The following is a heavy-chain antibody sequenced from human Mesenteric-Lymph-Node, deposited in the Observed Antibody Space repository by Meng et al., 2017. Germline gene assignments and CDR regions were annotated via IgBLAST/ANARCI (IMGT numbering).Heavy chain of an antibody. J-gene: IGHJ3*02. CDR2: INPSGGST. V-gene: IGHV1-46*01. D-gene: IGHD5-18*01. CDR1: GYTFTSYY. CDR3: ARAVVGYSYGNDAFDI. Sequence: ASVKVSCKASGYTFTSYYMHWVRQAPGQGLEWMGIINPSGGSTSYAQKFQGRVTMTRDTSTSTVYMELSSLRSEDTAVYYCARAVVGYSYGNDAFDIWGQGTMVTVSS.